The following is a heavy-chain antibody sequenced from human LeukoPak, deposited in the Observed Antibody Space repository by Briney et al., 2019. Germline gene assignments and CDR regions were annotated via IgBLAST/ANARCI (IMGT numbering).Heavy chain of an antibody. CDR3: ARLSGYYYYYGMDV. CDR1: GFTFSSYW. Sequence: PGGSLRLSCAASGFTFSSYWMHWVRQAPGKGLVWVSRINSGGSSTSYADSVKGRFTISRDNAKNTLYLQMNSLRAEDTAVYYCARLSGYYYYYGMDVWGKGTTVTVSS. J-gene: IGHJ6*04. V-gene: IGHV3-74*01. CDR2: INSGGSST. D-gene: IGHD5-12*01.